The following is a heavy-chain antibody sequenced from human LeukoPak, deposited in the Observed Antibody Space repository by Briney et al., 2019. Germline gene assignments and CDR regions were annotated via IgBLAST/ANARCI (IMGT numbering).Heavy chain of an antibody. V-gene: IGHV3-53*01. J-gene: IGHJ4*02. CDR1: GFTVSNNY. Sequence: GGSLRLSCVVSGFTVSNNYMSWVRQAPRKGLEWVSVIYGGGNIYYADSVKGRFTISRDNSKNTLYLQMNSLRAEDTAVYYCARGAGYNYPYYFDYWGQGTLVTVSS. CDR3: ARGAGYNYPYYFDY. CDR2: IYGGGNI. D-gene: IGHD5-24*01.